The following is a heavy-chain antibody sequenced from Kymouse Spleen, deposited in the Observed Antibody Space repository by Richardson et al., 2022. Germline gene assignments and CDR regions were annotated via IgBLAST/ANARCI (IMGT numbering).Heavy chain of an antibody. Sequence: QVQLQESGPGLVKPSETLSLTCTVSGGSVSSGSYYWSWIRQPPGKGLEWIGYIYYSGSTNYNPSLKSRVTISVDTSKNQFSLKLSSVTAADTAVYYCASCIAAAGPRGRCDAFDIWGQGTMVTVSS. CDR1: GGSVSSGSYY. CDR2: IYYSGST. J-gene: IGHJ3*02. D-gene: IGHD6-13*01. CDR3: ASCIAAAGPRGRCDAFDI. V-gene: IGHV4-61*01.